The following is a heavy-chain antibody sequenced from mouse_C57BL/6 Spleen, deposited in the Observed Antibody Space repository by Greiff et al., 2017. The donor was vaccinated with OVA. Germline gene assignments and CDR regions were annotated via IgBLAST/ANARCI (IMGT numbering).Heavy chain of an antibody. V-gene: IGHV1-52*01. J-gene: IGHJ4*01. CDR2: IDPSDSET. D-gene: IGHD2-3*01. CDR3: ARNDGSYYYAMDY. CDR1: GYTFTSYW. Sequence: VQLQQSGAELVRPGSSVKLSCKASGYTFTSYWMHWVKQRPIQGLEWIGNIDPSDSETHYNQKFKDKATLTVDKYSSTAYMQLSSLTSEDSAVYYGARNDGSYYYAMDYWGQGTSVTVSS.